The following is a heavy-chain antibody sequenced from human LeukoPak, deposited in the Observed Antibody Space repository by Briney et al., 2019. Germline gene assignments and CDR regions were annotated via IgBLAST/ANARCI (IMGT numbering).Heavy chain of an antibody. Sequence: GGSLRLSCAASGFTFSSYEMNWVRQAPGKGLEWVAVIWYDGSNKYYADSVKGRFTISRDNSKNTLYLQMNSLRAEDTAVYYCAREQNYYGSGIDAFDIWGQGTMVTVSS. CDR3: AREQNYYGSGIDAFDI. CDR1: GFTFSSYE. CDR2: IWYDGSNK. D-gene: IGHD3-10*01. J-gene: IGHJ3*02. V-gene: IGHV3-33*08.